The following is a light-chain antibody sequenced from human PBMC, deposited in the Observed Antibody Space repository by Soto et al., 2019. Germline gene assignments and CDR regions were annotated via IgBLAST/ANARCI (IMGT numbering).Light chain of an antibody. V-gene: IGKV3D-15*01. CDR3: QQYNNWPLT. J-gene: IGKJ4*01. CDR1: QSFSSN. Sequence: EIVMTQSPATLSVTPGERATLSCRASQSFSSNLAWYQQKPGQAPRLLIYDASTRATGIPARISGSGSGTEFTLTISSLQSEDFAVYYCQQYNNWPLTFGGGTKVDIK. CDR2: DAS.